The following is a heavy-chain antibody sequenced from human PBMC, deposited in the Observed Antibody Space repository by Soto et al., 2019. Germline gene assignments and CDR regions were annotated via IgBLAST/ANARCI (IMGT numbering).Heavy chain of an antibody. CDR1: GYTFSNYD. CDR3: ARERLNTGWYGFDH. J-gene: IGHJ4*02. Sequence: QVQLVQSGGEVKKPGASVKVSCKTSGYTFSNYDFSWVRQAPGQGLEWMGRVSNKNGVTNYAEKFRDRVTMTTDISTNTIYMELRSLRSDDTAVYFCARERLNTGWYGFDHWGQGTQVTVSS. V-gene: IGHV1-18*04. CDR2: VSNKNGVT. D-gene: IGHD6-19*01.